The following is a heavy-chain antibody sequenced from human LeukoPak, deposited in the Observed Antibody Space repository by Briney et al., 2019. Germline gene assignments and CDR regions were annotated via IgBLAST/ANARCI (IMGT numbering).Heavy chain of an antibody. CDR3: AKQLGYCSDGSCYFPY. CDR1: GSTFSSSA. V-gene: IGHV3-23*01. Sequence: PGGSLRLSCAASGSTFSSSAMSWVRQAPGKGLEWVSAISNNGGYTYYADSVQGRFTIPRDNSKSTLCLQMNSLRAEDTAVYYCAKQLGYCSDGSCYFPYWGQGTLVTVSS. CDR2: ISNNGGYT. D-gene: IGHD2-15*01. J-gene: IGHJ4*02.